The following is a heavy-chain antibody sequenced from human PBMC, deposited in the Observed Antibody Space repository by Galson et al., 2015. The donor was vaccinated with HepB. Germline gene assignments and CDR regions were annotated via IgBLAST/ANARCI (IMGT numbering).Heavy chain of an antibody. CDR3: ARDRGVDGSGSYAVDY. D-gene: IGHD3-10*01. Sequence: SLRLSCAASGFTVRSNYMRWVRQAPGKGLEWVSVIYSGSSTYYADSVKGRFTIARDNSKNTLFLQMNSLRTEDTAVYYCARDRGVDGSGSYAVDYWGQGTLVTVSS. CDR2: IYSGSST. V-gene: IGHV3-66*02. J-gene: IGHJ4*02. CDR1: GFTVRSNY.